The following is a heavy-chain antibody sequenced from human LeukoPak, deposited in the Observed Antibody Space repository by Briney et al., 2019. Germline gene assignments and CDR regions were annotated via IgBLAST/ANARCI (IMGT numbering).Heavy chain of an antibody. CDR1: GGSISSHY. CDR3: ARDRGSKTYNDYCFDF. CDR2: IYHTGIT. J-gene: IGHJ4*02. Sequence: LETLSLTCTVSGGSISSHYWSWIRQTPGKQLEWIGYIYHTGITNYNPSLKSRVTISMDTSKNQFSLKLSSMAAANTAVYYCARDRGSKTYNDYCFDFWGRGTLVTVSS. D-gene: IGHD5-24*01. V-gene: IGHV4-59*11.